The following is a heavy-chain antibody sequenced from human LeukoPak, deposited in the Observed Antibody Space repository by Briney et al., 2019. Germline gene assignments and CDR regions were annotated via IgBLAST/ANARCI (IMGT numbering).Heavy chain of an antibody. CDR3: ARGIVGALDAFDI. D-gene: IGHD1-26*01. CDR2: IYSGGST. J-gene: IGHJ3*02. CDR1: GLTFKNFA. Sequence: GGSLRLSCAASGLTFKNFAMSWVRQAPGKGLEWVSVIYSGGSTYYADSVKGRFTISRDNSKNTLYLQMNSLRAEDTAVYYCARGIVGALDAFDIWGQGTMVTVSS. V-gene: IGHV3-66*01.